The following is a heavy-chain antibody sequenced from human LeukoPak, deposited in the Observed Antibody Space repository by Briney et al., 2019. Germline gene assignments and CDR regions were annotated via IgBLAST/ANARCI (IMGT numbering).Heavy chain of an antibody. J-gene: IGHJ4*02. CDR2: ISSSGVST. Sequence: PGGSLRLSCAASGFTFSSYAMSWVRQAPGKGLEWVSAISSSGVSTYYADSVKGRFTVSRDNSKNTLYLQMNSLRTEDTVLYYCAKEVITLVYDFWGQGTLVAVSS. D-gene: IGHD3-16*01. V-gene: IGHV3-23*01. CDR1: GFTFSSYA. CDR3: AKEVITLVYDF.